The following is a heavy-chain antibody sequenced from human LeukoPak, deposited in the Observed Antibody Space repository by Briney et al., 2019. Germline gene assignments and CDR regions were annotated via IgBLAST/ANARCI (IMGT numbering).Heavy chain of an antibody. CDR1: GGSFSGYY. D-gene: IGHD2-2*02. CDR2: INHSGST. V-gene: IGHV4-34*09. CDR3: ARVGRDIVVVPAAIRENNWFDP. J-gene: IGHJ5*02. Sequence: SETLSLTCAVYGGSFSGYYWSWIRQPPGKGLEWIGEINHSGSTYYNPSLKSRVTISVDTSKNQFSLKLSSVTAADTAVYYCARVGRDIVVVPAAIRENNWFDPWGQGTLVTVSS.